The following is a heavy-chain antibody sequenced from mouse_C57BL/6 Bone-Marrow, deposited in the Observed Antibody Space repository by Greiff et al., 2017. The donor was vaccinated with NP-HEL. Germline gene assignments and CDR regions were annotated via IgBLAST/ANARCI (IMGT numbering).Heavy chain of an antibody. V-gene: IGHV14-3*01. CDR2: IDPANGNT. J-gene: IGHJ1*03. D-gene: IGHD1-1*01. Sequence: VQLQQSVAELVRPGASVKLSCTASGFNIKNTYMHWVKQRPEQGLEWIGRIDPANGNTIYAPKFQGKATITADTSSNTAYLQLSSLTSEDTAIYYCAKGYYGSSYLWYFDVWGTGTTVTVSS. CDR3: AKGYYGSSYLWYFDV. CDR1: GFNIKNTY.